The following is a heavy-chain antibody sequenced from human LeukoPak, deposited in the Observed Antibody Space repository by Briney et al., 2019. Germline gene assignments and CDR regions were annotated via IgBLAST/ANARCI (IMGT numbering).Heavy chain of an antibody. CDR3: ASSREDDSSGYYYVYFDY. D-gene: IGHD3-22*01. Sequence: SETLSPTCTVSGGSISSYYWSWIRQPPGKGLEWIGYIYYSGSTNYNPSLKSRVTISVDTSKNQFSLKLSSVTAADTAVYYCASSREDDSSGYYYVYFDYWGQGTLVTVSS. CDR1: GGSISSYY. CDR2: IYYSGST. V-gene: IGHV4-59*08. J-gene: IGHJ4*02.